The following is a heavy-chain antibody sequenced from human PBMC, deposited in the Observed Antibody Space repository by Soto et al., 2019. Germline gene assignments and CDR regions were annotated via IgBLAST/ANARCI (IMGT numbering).Heavy chain of an antibody. J-gene: IGHJ3*02. CDR2: ISSSSSYI. Sequence: SCKASGYTFTGHYMNWVRQAPGKGLEWVSSISSSSSYIYYADSVKGRFTISRDNAKNSLYLQMNSLRAEDTAVYYCARDDYYDSSGYWAPDAFDIWGQGTMVTVSS. CDR1: GYTFTGHY. D-gene: IGHD3-22*01. V-gene: IGHV3-21*01. CDR3: ARDDYYDSSGYWAPDAFDI.